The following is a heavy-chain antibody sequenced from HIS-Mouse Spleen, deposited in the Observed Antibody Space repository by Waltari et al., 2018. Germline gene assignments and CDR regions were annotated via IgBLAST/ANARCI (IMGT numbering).Heavy chain of an antibody. V-gene: IGHV1-2*02. D-gene: IGHD7-27*01. CDR1: GYTFTGYY. CDR3: ARTGALDAFDI. CDR2: INPDGGGT. Sequence: QVQLVQSGAEVNKPGASVKVSCKASGYTFTGYYMHWVRQAPGQGLEWMGWINPDGGGTNYAKKCQGRVTMTRDTSISTAYMELSRLKSDDTAVYYCARTGALDAFDIWGQGTMVTVSS. J-gene: IGHJ3*02.